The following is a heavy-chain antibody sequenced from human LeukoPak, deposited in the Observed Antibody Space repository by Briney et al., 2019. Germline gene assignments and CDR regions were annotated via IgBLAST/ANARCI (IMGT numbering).Heavy chain of an antibody. D-gene: IGHD2-15*01. J-gene: IGHJ4*02. CDR3: AKGSLGGGTCYYDY. Sequence: PGGSLRLSCAASGFTFNTYTMYWVRQAPGKGLEWVSGISNSGGSTYYADSVKGRFTISRDNSKNTLYLQMNSLRAEDTAVYYCAKGSLGGGTCYYDYWGQGTLVTVSS. CDR1: GFTFNTYT. V-gene: IGHV3-23*01. CDR2: ISNSGGST.